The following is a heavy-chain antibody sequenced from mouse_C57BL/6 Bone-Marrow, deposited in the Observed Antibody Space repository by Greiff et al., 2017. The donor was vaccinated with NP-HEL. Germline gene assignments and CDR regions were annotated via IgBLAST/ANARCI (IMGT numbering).Heavy chain of an antibody. Sequence: QVQLQQPGAELVRPGTSVKLSCKASGYTFTSYWMHWVKQRPGQGLEWIGVIDPSDSYTNYNQKFKGKATLTVDTSSSTAYMQLSSLTSEDSAVYDCARGGGWEYYFDYWGQGTTLTVSS. D-gene: IGHD4-1*01. J-gene: IGHJ2*01. CDR1: GYTFTSYW. CDR2: IDPSDSYT. CDR3: ARGGGWEYYFDY. V-gene: IGHV1-59*01.